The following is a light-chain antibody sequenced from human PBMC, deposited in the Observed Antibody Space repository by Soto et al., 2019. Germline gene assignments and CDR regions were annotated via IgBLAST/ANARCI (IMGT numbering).Light chain of an antibody. Sequence: QSALTQPPSASGSPGQSVTISCTGTSSDVGGYNYVSWYQHHPGKAPKLLIYEVNNRPSGVSTRFSGSKSGNTASLTISGLQAEDEADYFRTSYSDGPTINVFGSGTKLTVL. CDR3: TSYSDGPTINV. CDR2: EVN. J-gene: IGLJ1*01. V-gene: IGLV2-14*01. CDR1: SSDVGGYNY.